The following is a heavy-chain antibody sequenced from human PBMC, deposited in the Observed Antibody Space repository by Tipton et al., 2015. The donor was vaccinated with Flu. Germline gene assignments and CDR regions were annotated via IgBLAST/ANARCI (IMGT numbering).Heavy chain of an antibody. CDR2: IYTNGDI. J-gene: IGHJ6*04. D-gene: IGHD3-3*01. CDR3: ASDDLVWSRGFQCNGVDV. Sequence: TLSLTCTVSDGSFNGYFWTWSRQPAGKGLEWIWRIYTNGDIAYNPSLQSRVILSVDASKNQFSLKLRSVTAADTAVYFCASDDLVWSRGFQCNGVDVWGNGTAVTVSS. CDR1: DGSFNGYF. V-gene: IGHV4-4*07.